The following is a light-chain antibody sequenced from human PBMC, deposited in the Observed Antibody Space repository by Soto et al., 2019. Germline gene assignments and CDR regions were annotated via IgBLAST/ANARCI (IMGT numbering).Light chain of an antibody. J-gene: IGKJ1*01. CDR3: MHSIDWPWT. CDR1: RSLVFSDGNTY. V-gene: IGKV2-30*01. CDR2: NVP. Sequence: VLTQSPLSVSVTVGQPASISCRSSRSLVFSDGNTYLHWFQQRPGQSPRRLIDNVPNRDSGVPDRFTGSGSGTDFTLEISRVEAEDVGMYYCMHSIDWPWTFGQGTKV.